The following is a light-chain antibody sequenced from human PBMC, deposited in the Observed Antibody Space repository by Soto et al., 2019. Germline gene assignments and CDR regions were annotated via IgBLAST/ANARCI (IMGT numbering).Light chain of an antibody. CDR1: SSDVGGYNY. CDR2: EVS. J-gene: IGLJ2*01. V-gene: IGLV2-8*01. Sequence: QSALTQPPSASGSPGQSVTISCTGTSSDVGGYNYGSWYQQHPGKAPKLMIYEVSKRPSGVPDRFSGSKSGNTASLTVSGLQAEDEADCYCSSYAGSNNLVFGGGTKLTVL. CDR3: SSYAGSNNLV.